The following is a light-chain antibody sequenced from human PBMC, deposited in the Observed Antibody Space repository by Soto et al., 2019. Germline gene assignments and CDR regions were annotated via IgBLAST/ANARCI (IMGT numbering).Light chain of an antibody. J-gene: IGKJ3*01. CDR1: QGISSA. CDR2: DAS. Sequence: AIQLTQSPSSLSASVGDRVTITCRASQGISSALAWYQQKPGKAPKLLIYDASSLESGVPSRFSGSGSGTDFALSIRSLQREDFATFFCQESYSAPFTFGPGTKVDIK. V-gene: IGKV1-13*02. CDR3: QESYSAPFT.